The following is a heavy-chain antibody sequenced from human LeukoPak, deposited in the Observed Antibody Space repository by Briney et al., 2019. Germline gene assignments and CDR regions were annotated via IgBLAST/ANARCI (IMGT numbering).Heavy chain of an antibody. CDR2: ISGSGGST. CDR3: AKGHGVVIGRYYMDV. CDR1: GFTFSSYA. D-gene: IGHD3-3*01. Sequence: PGGSLRLSCAASGFTFSSYAMSWVRQAPGKGLEWVSAISGSGGSTYYADSVKGRFTISRDNSKNTLYLQMNSLRAEDTAVYYCAKGHGVVIGRYYMDVWGKGTTVTVSS. J-gene: IGHJ6*03. V-gene: IGHV3-23*01.